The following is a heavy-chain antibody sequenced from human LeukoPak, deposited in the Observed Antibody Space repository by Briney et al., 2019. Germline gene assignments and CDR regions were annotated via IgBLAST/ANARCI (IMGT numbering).Heavy chain of an antibody. CDR3: TREGYWASDI. CDR2: INHSGST. V-gene: IGHV4-34*01. J-gene: IGHJ3*02. CDR1: GGSFSGYY. D-gene: IGHD2-8*02. Sequence: TSETLSLTCAVYGGSFSGYYWSWIRQPPGKGLEWIGEINHSGSTNYNPSLKSRVTISVDTSKNQFSLKLSSVTAADTAVYYCTREGYWASDIWGQGTMVTVSS.